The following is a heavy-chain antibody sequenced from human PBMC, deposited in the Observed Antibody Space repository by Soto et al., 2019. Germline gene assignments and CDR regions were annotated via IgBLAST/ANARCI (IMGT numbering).Heavy chain of an antibody. CDR2: ISPHGGST. V-gene: IGHV3-64*04. J-gene: IGHJ4*02. CDR3: VKDRAFRTVAGADQ. D-gene: IGHD6-19*01. Sequence: PGGSLRLSCSGSGFIFNNYAIHWVRQAPGEGLEYVSAISPHGGSTYYADSVKGRFTISRDNSQNTLFLQMDSLRVEDTATYYCVKDRAFRTVAGADQWGQGTLVTVSS. CDR1: GFIFNNYA.